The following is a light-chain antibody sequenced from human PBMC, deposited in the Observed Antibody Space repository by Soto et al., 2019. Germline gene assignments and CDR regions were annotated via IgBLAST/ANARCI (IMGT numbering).Light chain of an antibody. CDR3: QQYKDYPLT. CDR2: AAS. CDR1: QNINND. J-gene: IGKJ4*01. Sequence: DIQMTQSPSSLSASVGDRVTITCRASQNINNDLVWFQQKPGRAPNSLISAASTLQSGVPSRFSGRRSGTDFTLTISSLQPEDFGTYYCQQYKDYPLTFGGGTRVEIK. V-gene: IGKV1-16*01.